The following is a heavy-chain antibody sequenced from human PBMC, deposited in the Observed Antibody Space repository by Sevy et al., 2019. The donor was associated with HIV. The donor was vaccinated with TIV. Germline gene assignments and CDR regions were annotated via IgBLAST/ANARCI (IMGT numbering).Heavy chain of an antibody. CDR2: IYYSGST. CDR3: ARTSRGYCSGGSCDRGYYFDY. J-gene: IGHJ4*02. Sequence: SETLSLTCTVSGGSVSSGSYYWSWIRQPPGQGLEWIGYIYYSGSTNYNPSLKSRVTISVDTSKNQFSLKLSSVTAADTAVYYCARTSRGYCSGGSCDRGYYFDYWGQGTLVTVSS. CDR1: GGSVSSGSYY. D-gene: IGHD2-15*01. V-gene: IGHV4-61*01.